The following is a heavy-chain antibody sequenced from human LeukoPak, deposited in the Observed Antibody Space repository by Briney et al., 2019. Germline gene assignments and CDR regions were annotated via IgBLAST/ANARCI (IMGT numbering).Heavy chain of an antibody. CDR2: IKQDGSKR. Sequence: GGSLRLSCAASGFTFSNYWMSWVRQAPGKGLEWVANIKQDGSKRNYVDAVKGRFTISRDNARNPLYLQMNSLRVEDTAVYYCAGRSGSFDYWGQGTLVTVSS. J-gene: IGHJ4*02. CDR1: GFTFSNYW. V-gene: IGHV3-7*01. D-gene: IGHD3-10*01. CDR3: AGRSGSFDY.